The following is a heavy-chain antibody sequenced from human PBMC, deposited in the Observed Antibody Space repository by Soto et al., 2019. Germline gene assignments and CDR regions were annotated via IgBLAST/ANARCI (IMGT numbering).Heavy chain of an antibody. CDR2: IDPSDSYI. V-gene: IGHV5-10-1*01. CDR3: ARRHDLYAGTPDY. J-gene: IGHJ4*02. CDR1: GYKFSDYW. Sequence: GESLKISCKASGYKFSDYWISWVRQMPGKGLEWMGKIDPSDSYINYSPSFQGHVSISLDKSITTAYLQWDRVKASDTAIYYCARRHDLYAGTPDYWGQGTLVTVSS. D-gene: IGHD2-2*01.